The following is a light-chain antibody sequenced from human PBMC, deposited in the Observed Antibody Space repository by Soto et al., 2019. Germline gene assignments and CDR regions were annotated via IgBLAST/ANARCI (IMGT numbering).Light chain of an antibody. V-gene: IGLV2-14*01. CDR2: DVS. CDR1: SSDVGGYNY. Sequence: QSALTQPASVSGSPGQSITISCTGTSSDVGGYNYVSWYQQHPGKAPKLMIYDVSNRPSGVSNRFSGSKSGSTASLTISGRQAEDEADSYCSSYTGSSTLVVFGGGSKVIVL. CDR3: SSYTGSSTLVV. J-gene: IGLJ2*01.